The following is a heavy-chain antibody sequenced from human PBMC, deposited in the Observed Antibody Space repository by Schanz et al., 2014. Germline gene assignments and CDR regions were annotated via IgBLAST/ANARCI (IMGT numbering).Heavy chain of an antibody. Sequence: EVQLVESGGGLVQPGGSLRLSCAASGFSVGNKYMNWVRQAPGKGLEWISYISSSSSTIYHADSVKGRFTISRDNSKNTLYLQMNSLRAEDTAVYYCTRDVRLDRRGNWFDPWGQGTLVTVSS. CDR2: ISSSSSTI. D-gene: IGHD1-1*01. J-gene: IGHJ5*02. CDR3: TRDVRLDRRGNWFDP. V-gene: IGHV3-48*01. CDR1: GFSVGNKY.